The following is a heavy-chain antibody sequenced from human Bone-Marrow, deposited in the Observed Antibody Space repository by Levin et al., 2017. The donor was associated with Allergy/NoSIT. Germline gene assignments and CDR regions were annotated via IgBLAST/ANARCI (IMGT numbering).Heavy chain of an antibody. CDR3: ARDFGLEAFDY. D-gene: IGHD3-10*01. CDR2: INTDTGEP. J-gene: IGHJ4*02. Sequence: GESLKISCKTSGYPFTVYAMNWVRQAPGQGLEWMGWINTDTGEPTYAQGFTGRFVFSLDTSVTTAYMEIRNLKAEDTAIYYCARDFGLEAFDYWGQGTLVTVSS. V-gene: IGHV7-4-1*02. CDR1: GYPFTVYA.